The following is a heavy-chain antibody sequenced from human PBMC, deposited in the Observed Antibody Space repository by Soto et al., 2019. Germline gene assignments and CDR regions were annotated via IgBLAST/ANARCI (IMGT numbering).Heavy chain of an antibody. CDR3: ARQASYWHGGGGWFDP. Sequence: EVQLVESGGGLVQPGGSLRLSCAASGFTFSAYDMHWVRQATGKGLEWVSAIGTQHDTYYPDSVKGRFTIPRENAKNSLYLQMNSLRAGDTAVYYCARQASYWHGGGGWFDPWGQGTLVTVSS. J-gene: IGHJ5*02. V-gene: IGHV3-13*01. D-gene: IGHD2-8*02. CDR1: GFTFSAYD. CDR2: IGTQHDT.